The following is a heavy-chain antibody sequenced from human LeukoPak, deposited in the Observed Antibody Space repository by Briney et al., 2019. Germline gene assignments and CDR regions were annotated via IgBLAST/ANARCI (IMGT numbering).Heavy chain of an antibody. CDR3: ARDVGEYCSSVSCYASDY. Sequence: ASVKVSCKASGYTFTGYYIHWLRQAPGQGLEWMGWINPNSGGTYSAQIFQGRVTMTRDTSISTAYMELSRLRSDDTAIYYCARDVGEYCSSVSCYASDYWGQGTLVTVSS. D-gene: IGHD2-2*01. CDR2: INPNSGGT. CDR1: GYTFTGYY. V-gene: IGHV1-2*02. J-gene: IGHJ4*02.